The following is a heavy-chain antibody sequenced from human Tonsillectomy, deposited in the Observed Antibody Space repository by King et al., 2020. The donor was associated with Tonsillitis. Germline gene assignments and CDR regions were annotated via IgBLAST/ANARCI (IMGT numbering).Heavy chain of an antibody. CDR3: AKVWTGIAVAGTGVDC. CDR1: GFTFSSYG. D-gene: IGHD6-19*01. J-gene: IGHJ4*02. Sequence: VQLVQSGGGVVQPGRSLRLSCAASGFTFSSYGMHWVRQAPGKGLEWVAVISYDGSNKYYVDSVKGRFTISRDNSKTTLYLQMNSLRAEDTSVYYCAKVWTGIAVAGTGVDCWGQGTLVTVSS. CDR2: ISYDGSNK. V-gene: IGHV3-30*18.